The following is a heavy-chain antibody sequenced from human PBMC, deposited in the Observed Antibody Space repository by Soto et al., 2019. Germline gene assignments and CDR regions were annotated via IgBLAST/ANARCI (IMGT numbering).Heavy chain of an antibody. CDR1: GFTFSSYG. V-gene: IGHV3-33*01. CDR2: IWYDGSNK. D-gene: IGHD1-26*01. CDR3: ARDGGPGEFDY. Sequence: GGSLRLSCAASGFTFSSYGVHWVRQAPGKGLEWVAVIWYDGSNKYYADSVKGRFTISRDNSKNTLYLQMNSLRAEDTAVYYCARDGGPGEFDYWGQGTLVTVSS. J-gene: IGHJ4*02.